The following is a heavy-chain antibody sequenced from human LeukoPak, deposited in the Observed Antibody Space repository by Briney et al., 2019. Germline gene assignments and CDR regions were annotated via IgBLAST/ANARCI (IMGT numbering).Heavy chain of an antibody. Sequence: SVNVSCKASGYTSTTYYIHWVRQAPEQGLEWVGVINPIVGTTTYAQKLQGRVTMTRDTSTSTVYMELRSLRIEDTAVYYCSRDLGGSYNDYWGQGTMVTVSS. CDR2: INPIVGTT. V-gene: IGHV1-46*04. CDR3: SRDLGGSYNDY. D-gene: IGHD1-26*01. CDR1: GYTSTTYY. J-gene: IGHJ4*02.